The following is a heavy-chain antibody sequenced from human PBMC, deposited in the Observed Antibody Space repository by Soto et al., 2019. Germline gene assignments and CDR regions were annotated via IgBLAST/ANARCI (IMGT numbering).Heavy chain of an antibody. V-gene: IGHV3-11*06. CDR3: ASFKSLYNWFDP. CDR2: ISSSSSYT. J-gene: IGHJ5*02. Sequence: QVQLVESGGGLVKPGGSLRLSCAASGFTFSDYYMSWIRQAPGKGLEWVSYISSSSSYTNYADSVKGRFTISRDNAKNSLYLQMNSLRAEDTAVYYCASFKSLYNWFDPWGQGTLVTVSS. CDR1: GFTFSDYY.